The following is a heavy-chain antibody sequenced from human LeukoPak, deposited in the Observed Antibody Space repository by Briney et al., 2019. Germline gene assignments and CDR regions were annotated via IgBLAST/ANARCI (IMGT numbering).Heavy chain of an antibody. Sequence: GESLKISRNGSGYSFTTYWNGLVRQMPGKGLEWIGIIYPGGSDPRYSTSFQGQVTIPADQSLSTAYLQWSRPETSDPAMNYRARNLAYCGKYCYDFDYWGQGTLVTVSS. D-gene: IGHD2-21*01. CDR1: GYSFTTYW. CDR3: ARNLAYCGKYCYDFDY. V-gene: IGHV5-51*01. J-gene: IGHJ4*02. CDR2: IYPGGSDP.